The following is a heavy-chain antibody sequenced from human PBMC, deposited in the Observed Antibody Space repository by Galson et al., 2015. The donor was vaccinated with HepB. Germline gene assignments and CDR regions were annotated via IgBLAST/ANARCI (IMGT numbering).Heavy chain of an antibody. CDR2: IRSKADNYAT. Sequence: SLRLSCAASGLTFSGSSVHWVRQASGKGLEWLGRIRSKADNYATVYGASLEGRSTISRDDSKNTAYLQMSSLKIEDTAVYFCATWSHMTSEEDWGQGTLVTVSS. CDR3: ATWSHMTSEED. J-gene: IGHJ4*02. V-gene: IGHV3-73*01. CDR1: GLTFSGSS. D-gene: IGHD2-15*01.